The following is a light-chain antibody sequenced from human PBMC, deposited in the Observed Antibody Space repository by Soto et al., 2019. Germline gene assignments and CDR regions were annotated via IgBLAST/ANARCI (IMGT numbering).Light chain of an antibody. Sequence: DIVITQSPDSVAVSMGERATINCTSSQSVLYSSNNKNYLAWYQQKLGQPPKLLIRWASTRESGVPDRFSGSGSGTDFTLSISSLQAEDVAVYYCQQYYSTPWTFGQGTKVDIK. CDR3: QQYYSTPWT. CDR2: WAS. CDR1: QSVLYSSNNKNY. J-gene: IGKJ1*01. V-gene: IGKV4-1*01.